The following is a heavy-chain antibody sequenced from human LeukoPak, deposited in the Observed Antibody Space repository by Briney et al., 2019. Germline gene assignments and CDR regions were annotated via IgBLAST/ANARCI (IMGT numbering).Heavy chain of an antibody. Sequence: GGTLRLSCAASGFTFSSYGMSWVRQAPGKGLEWVGFIRSKAYGGTTEYAASVKGGFTISRDDSKSIAYLQMNSLKTEDTAVYYCTRAGYYPGYMDVWGKGTTVTISS. D-gene: IGHD3-22*01. V-gene: IGHV3-49*04. CDR1: GFTFSSYG. CDR2: IRSKAYGGTT. CDR3: TRAGYYPGYMDV. J-gene: IGHJ6*03.